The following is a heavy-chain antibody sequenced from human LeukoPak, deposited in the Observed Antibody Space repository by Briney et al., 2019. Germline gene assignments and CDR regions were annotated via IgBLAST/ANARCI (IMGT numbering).Heavy chain of an antibody. J-gene: IGHJ3*02. CDR3: ARGISGGFDI. CDR2: IIPNSGAT. V-gene: IGHV1-2*06. D-gene: IGHD2-21*01. CDR1: GYIFTAHH. Sequence: ASVKVSCKPSGYIFTAHHLHWVRQAPGQGLEWMGRIIPNSGATNYAQNFQGRVTMTRDTSISTAYMELSRLSPDDTAVYYCARGISGGFDIWGQGTKVAVSS.